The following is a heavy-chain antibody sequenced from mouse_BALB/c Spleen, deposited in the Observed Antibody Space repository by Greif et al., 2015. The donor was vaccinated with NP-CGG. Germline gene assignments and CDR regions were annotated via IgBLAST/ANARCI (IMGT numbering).Heavy chain of an antibody. Sequence: EVQVVESGGGLVKPGGSLKLSCAASGFTFSSYAMSWVRQTPEKRLEWVASISSGGSTYYPDSVKGRFTISRDNARNILYLQMSSLRSEDTAMYYCARYDYYYAMDYWGQGTSVTVSS. CDR3: ARYDYYYAMDY. CDR2: ISSGGST. D-gene: IGHD2-4*01. J-gene: IGHJ4*01. V-gene: IGHV5-6-5*01. CDR1: GFTFSSYA.